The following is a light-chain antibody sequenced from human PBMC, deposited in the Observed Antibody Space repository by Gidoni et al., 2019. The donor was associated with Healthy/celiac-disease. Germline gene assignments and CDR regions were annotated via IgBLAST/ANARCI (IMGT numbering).Light chain of an antibody. CDR1: QSVSSSY. CDR3: QQYGSSPRT. CDR2: GAS. J-gene: IGKJ1*01. V-gene: IGKV3-20*01. Sequence: DIVLTHSLGTLSLSPGERATPSCRASQSVSSSYLAWYQQKPGQAPRLLIYGASSRATGIPDRFSGSGSGTDFTLTISRLEPEDFAVYYCQQYGSSPRTFGQGTKVEIK.